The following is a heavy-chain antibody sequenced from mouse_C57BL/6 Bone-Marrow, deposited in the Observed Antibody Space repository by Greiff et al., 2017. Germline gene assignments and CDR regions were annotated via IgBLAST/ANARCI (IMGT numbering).Heavy chain of an antibody. CDR1: GFTFSSYG. D-gene: IGHD2-2*01. CDR3: ARRGMVKGYFDY. V-gene: IGHV5-6*01. J-gene: IGHJ2*01. Sequence: DVHLVESGGDLVKPGGSLKLSCAASGFTFSSYGMSWVRQTPDKRLEWVATISSGGSYTYYPDSVKGRFTISRDNAKNTLYLQMSSLKSEDTAMYYCARRGMVKGYFDYWGQGTTLTVSS. CDR2: ISSGGSYT.